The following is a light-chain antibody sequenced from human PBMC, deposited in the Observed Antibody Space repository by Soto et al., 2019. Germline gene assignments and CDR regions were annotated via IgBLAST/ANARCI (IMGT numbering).Light chain of an antibody. CDR3: QQYNSYP. J-gene: IGKJ1*01. CDR2: HAS. CDR1: QGISSY. V-gene: IGKV1-8*01. Sequence: AILMTQSPSSLSASPGDRVTITCRASQGISSYLAWYQQKPGKAPKLLIYHASTLESGVPSRFSGSGSGTEFTLTISSLQPDDFATYYCQQYNSYPFGQGTNVDI.